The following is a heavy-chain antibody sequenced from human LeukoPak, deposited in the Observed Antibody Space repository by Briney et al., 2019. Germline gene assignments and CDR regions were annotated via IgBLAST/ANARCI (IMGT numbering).Heavy chain of an antibody. D-gene: IGHD3-16*01. V-gene: IGHV3-7*03. CDR2: INHNGNVN. CDR3: ARGGGLDV. CDR1: GFTFSSYW. Sequence: GALRLSCAASGFTFSSYWMNWARQAPGKGLEWVASINHNGNVNYYVDSVKGRFTISRDNAKNSLYLQMSNLRAEDTAVYFCARGGGLDVWGQGATVTVSS. J-gene: IGHJ6*02.